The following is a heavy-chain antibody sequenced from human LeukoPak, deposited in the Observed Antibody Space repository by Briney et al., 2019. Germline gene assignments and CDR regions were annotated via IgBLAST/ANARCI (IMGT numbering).Heavy chain of an antibody. CDR1: GITLSNYG. Sequence: GGPLRLSCAVSGITLSNYGMSWVRQAPGKGLEWVAGISDSGGSTNYADSVKGRFTISRDNPKNTLYLQMDSLRAEDTAVYFCAKRGVVIRVILVGFHKEAYYFDSWGQGALVTVSS. D-gene: IGHD3-22*01. J-gene: IGHJ4*02. CDR2: ISDSGGST. V-gene: IGHV3-23*01. CDR3: AKRGVVIRVILVGFHKEAYYFDS.